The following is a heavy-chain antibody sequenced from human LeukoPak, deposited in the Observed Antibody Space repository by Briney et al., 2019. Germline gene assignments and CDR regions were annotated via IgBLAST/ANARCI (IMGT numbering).Heavy chain of an antibody. D-gene: IGHD3-10*01. Sequence: PSETLSLTCTVSGYSISSGYYWGWIRQPPGKGLEWIGSIYHSGSTYYNPSLKSRVTISVDTSKNQFSLKLSSVTAADTAVYYCASFGAGVRGIDYWGQGTLVTVSS. J-gene: IGHJ4*02. V-gene: IGHV4-38-2*02. CDR3: ASFGAGVRGIDY. CDR2: IYHSGST. CDR1: GYSISSGYY.